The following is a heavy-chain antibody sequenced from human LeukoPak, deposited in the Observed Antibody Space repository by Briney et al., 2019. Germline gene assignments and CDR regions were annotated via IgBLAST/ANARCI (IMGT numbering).Heavy chain of an antibody. D-gene: IGHD2-21*01. J-gene: IGHJ4*02. V-gene: IGHV4-39*07. Sequence: SETLSLTCNVSGGSIRGYYWSWIRQPPGKGLEWIGSIYYSGSTYYNPSLKSRVTISADTSKNQFSLKLSSVTAADTAVYYCARGFPKNAILPCDYWGQGTLVTVSS. CDR2: IYYSGST. CDR1: GGSIRGYY. CDR3: ARGFPKNAILPCDY.